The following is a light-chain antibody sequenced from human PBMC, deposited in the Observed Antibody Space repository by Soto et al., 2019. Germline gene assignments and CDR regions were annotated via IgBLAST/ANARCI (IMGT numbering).Light chain of an antibody. J-gene: IGKJ2*01. CDR1: EFISSY. CDR3: HQTYSTPYN. V-gene: IGKV1-39*01. Sequence: DIQVTQSPSSLSASVGDRVTITCRASEFISSYLNWYQQKPGKAPNLVIYAAVSLQGGVPSRFSGSGSGTDFTLTISSQQPEDYATYYCHQTYSTPYNFGQGTKIE. CDR2: AAV.